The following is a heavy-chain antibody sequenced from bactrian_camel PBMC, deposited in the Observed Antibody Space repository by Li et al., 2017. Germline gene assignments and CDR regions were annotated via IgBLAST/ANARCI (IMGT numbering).Heavy chain of an antibody. D-gene: IGHD1*01. Sequence: HVQLVESGGGSVQPGGSLTLSCVISGFTDSAQYMGWVRQAPGKGLEWVSSIHVDSHDTYYVDSVKGRFTISRDNARNTVYLRMLSLKPEDTATYFCAARYTFGSAICISGASEGERFTYWGQGTQVTVS. CDR3: AARYTFGSAICISGASEGERFTY. J-gene: IGHJ4*01. CDR2: IHVDSHDT. V-gene: IGHV3-2*01. CDR1: GFTDSAQY.